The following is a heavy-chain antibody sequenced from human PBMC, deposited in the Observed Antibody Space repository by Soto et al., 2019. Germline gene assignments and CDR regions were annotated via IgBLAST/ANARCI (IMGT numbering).Heavy chain of an antibody. CDR3: ARHGRGPSCSGAACYTDY. J-gene: IGHJ4*02. Sequence: QLQLQQSGPGLVKPSGTLSLTCTVSGGSVSSSDSYWGWIRQPPGKGLEWIGSVYYDDSTYYTPSLKIRATTSFDTSKNQFSLKLSSVTAADTAVYYCARHGRGPSCSGAACYTDYWGQGSLVTVSS. CDR2: VYYDDST. D-gene: IGHD2-15*01. CDR1: GGSVSSSDSY. V-gene: IGHV4-39*01.